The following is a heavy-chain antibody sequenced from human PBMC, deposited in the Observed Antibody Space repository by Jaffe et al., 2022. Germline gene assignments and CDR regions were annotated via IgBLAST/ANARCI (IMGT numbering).Heavy chain of an antibody. V-gene: IGHV3-49*04. CDR2: IRSKAYGGTT. CDR1: GFTFGDYA. J-gene: IGHJ3*02. D-gene: IGHD5-12*01. CDR3: TRTRYGYSGYDWEDDSAFDI. Sequence: EVQLVESGGGLVQPGRSLRLSCTASGFTFGDYAMSWVRQAPGKGLEWVGFIRSKAYGGTTEYAASVKGRFTISRDDSKSIAYLQMNSLKTEDTAVYYCTRTRYGYSGYDWEDDSAFDIWGQGTMVTVSS.